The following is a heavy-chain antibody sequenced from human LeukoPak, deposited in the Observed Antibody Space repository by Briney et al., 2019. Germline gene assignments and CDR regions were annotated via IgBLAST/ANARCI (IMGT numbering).Heavy chain of an antibody. CDR3: ARGGRPAGQLEPEGFYYYYYMYV. J-gene: IGHJ6*03. Sequence: ASVQVSCKASGGTFSSYAISWVRQAPGQGLEWMGWISAYNGNTNYAQKLQGRVTMTTDTSTSTAYMELRSLRSDDTAVYYCARGGRPAGQLEPEGFYYYYYMYVWGKGTTVTVSS. CDR1: GGTFSSYA. D-gene: IGHD6-6*01. CDR2: ISAYNGNT. V-gene: IGHV1-18*01.